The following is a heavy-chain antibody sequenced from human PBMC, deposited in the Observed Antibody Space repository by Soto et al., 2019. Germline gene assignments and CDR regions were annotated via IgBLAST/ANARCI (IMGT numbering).Heavy chain of an antibody. Sequence: QVQLQESGPGLVKPSQTLSLTCTVSGGSISSGGYYWSWIRQHPGKGLEWIGYIYYSGSTYYNPSLNSRVTISVDTSKNQFSLKLSSVTAADTAVYYCARGKQRGYDYKAKHYYFDYWGQGTLVTVSS. CDR3: ARGKQRGYDYKAKHYYFDY. CDR2: IYYSGST. V-gene: IGHV4-31*03. D-gene: IGHD5-12*01. J-gene: IGHJ4*02. CDR1: GGSISSGGYY.